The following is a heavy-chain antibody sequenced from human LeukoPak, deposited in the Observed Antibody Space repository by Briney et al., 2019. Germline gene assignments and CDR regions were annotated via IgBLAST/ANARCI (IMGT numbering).Heavy chain of an antibody. V-gene: IGHV3-23*01. CDR3: AKDDDGHHHGVDH. CDR2: IGYSAGDT. J-gene: IGHJ4*02. Sequence: GGSLRLSFAASGFTVSSYAMTWVRQAPGKGLEWVSAIGYSAGDTYYADSVKGRFTISRDFSMNTLYLQMTSLRADDTALYYCAKDDDGHHHGVDHWGQGTLVTVSS. D-gene: IGHD4-17*01. CDR1: GFTVSSYA.